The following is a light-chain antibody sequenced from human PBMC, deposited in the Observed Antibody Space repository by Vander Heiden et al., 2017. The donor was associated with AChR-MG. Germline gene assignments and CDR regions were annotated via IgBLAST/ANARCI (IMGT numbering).Light chain of an antibody. V-gene: IGKV3-11*01. J-gene: IGKJ2*01. CDR2: DAS. CDR1: QKITTY. CDR3: QQRTNWPPKYT. Sequence: EIVLTQSPATLSLSPGESATLSCRASQKITTYLAWYQQKPGQAPRLLMYDASKRATGIPARFSGSGSGTDFTLTISSLGPEDFAVYYCQQRTNWPPKYTFGQGTKLEIK.